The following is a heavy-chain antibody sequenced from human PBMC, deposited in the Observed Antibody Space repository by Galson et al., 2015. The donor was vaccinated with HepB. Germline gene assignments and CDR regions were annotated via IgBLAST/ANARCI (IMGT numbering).Heavy chain of an antibody. CDR2: IIPIFATA. D-gene: IGHD6-6*01. CDR3: ARESAKGSSSGFDY. V-gene: IGHV1-69*13. J-gene: IGHJ4*02. CDR1: GGTFSSYA. Sequence: SVKVSCKASGGTFSSYAISWVRQAPGQGLEWMGGIIPIFATANYAQKFQGRVTITADESTSTAYMELSSLRSEDTAVYYCARESAKGSSSGFDYWGQGTLVTVSS.